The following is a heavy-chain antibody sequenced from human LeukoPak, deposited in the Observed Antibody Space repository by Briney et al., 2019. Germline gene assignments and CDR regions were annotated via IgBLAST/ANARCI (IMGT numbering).Heavy chain of an antibody. CDR3: AKVEMATGDFNY. J-gene: IGHJ4*02. CDR1: GFPFSSYA. D-gene: IGHD5-24*01. V-gene: IGHV3-23*01. CDR2: ISDGGSST. Sequence: GSLRLSCAASGFPFSSYAMSWVRQAPGKGLQWISTISDGGSSTYYAGSETGRFTISRDNSKNTLYLQMNSLRAEDTAVYYCAKVEMATGDFNYWGQGTLVTVSS.